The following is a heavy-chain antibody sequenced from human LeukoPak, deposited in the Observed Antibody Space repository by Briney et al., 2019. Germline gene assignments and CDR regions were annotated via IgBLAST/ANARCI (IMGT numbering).Heavy chain of an antibody. D-gene: IGHD5-18*01. V-gene: IGHV4-34*01. CDR3: ARGRIQLWSL. CDR1: GGSFSGYY. J-gene: IGHJ4*02. CDR2: INHSGST. Sequence: SETLSLTCAVYGGSFSGYYWSWIRQPPGKGLEWIGEINHSGSTNYNPSLKSRVTISVDTSKNQFSLKLSSVTAADTAVYHCARGRIQLWSLWGQGTLVTVSS.